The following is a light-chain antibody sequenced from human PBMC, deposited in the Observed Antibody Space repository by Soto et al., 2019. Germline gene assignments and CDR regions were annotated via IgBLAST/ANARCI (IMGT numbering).Light chain of an antibody. CDR3: HSYDSSLSGSV. CDR1: SSNIGAGYD. Sequence: QSVLTQPPSVSGAPGQRVTISCTGSSSNIGAGYDVHWYQRIPGTAPKLLIYAVTNRPSGVSDRFSGSKSDTSASLAITGLQAEDEADYYCHSYDSSLSGSVFGGGTKLTVL. V-gene: IGLV1-40*01. CDR2: AVT. J-gene: IGLJ2*01.